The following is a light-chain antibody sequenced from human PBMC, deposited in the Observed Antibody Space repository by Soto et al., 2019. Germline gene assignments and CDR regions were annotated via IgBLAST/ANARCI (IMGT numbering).Light chain of an antibody. CDR3: HTYNCYSVHT. Sequence: DIQMTQSPSTLSASVGDRITITCRASQSVSRRLAWYQQKPGKAPKLLIYDASSLESGVPSRFSGRGSGTEFTLPISSLQTDDCATYYRHTYNCYSVHTFGHGTQLEIK. V-gene: IGKV1-5*01. CDR2: DAS. J-gene: IGKJ2*01. CDR1: QSVSRR.